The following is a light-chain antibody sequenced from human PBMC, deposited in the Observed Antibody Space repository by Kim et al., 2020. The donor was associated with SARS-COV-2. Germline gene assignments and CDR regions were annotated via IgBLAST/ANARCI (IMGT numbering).Light chain of an antibody. Sequence: QSVLTQPASVSASPGQSITISCTGTSSDVGNYNLVSWYQQHPGKAPKVMIYEVSKRPSWVSDRFSGSKSANMASLTISGLQTEDEADYYCCSYAGRNIYVFGTGTKVTVL. CDR3: CSYAGRNIYV. J-gene: IGLJ1*01. CDR1: SSDVGNYNL. V-gene: IGLV2-23*02. CDR2: EVS.